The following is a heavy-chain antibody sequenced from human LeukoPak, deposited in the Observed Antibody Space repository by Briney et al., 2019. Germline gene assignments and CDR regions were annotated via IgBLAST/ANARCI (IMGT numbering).Heavy chain of an antibody. CDR2: ISYDGSNK. J-gene: IGHJ3*02. CDR1: GFTFSSYA. V-gene: IGHV3-30*14. CDR3: ARIEWERLGRAFDI. Sequence: GSLRLSCAASGFTFSSYAIHWVRQAPGKGLEWVAVISYDGSNKYYADSVKGRFTISRDNSKNTLYLQMNSLRAEDMAVYYCARIEWERLGRAFDIWGQGTMVTVSS. D-gene: IGHD1-26*01.